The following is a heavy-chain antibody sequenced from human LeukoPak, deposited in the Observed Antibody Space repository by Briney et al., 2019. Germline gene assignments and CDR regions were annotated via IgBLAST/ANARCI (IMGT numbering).Heavy chain of an antibody. Sequence: GGSLRLSCAASGFTFSTYTMSWVRQAPGKGLEWVSAISGSGGRTYYADPVKGRFTISRDNSKNTLYLQMNSLRAEDTAVYYCAKDLSAYDIMPYWGQGTLVTVSS. V-gene: IGHV3-23*01. J-gene: IGHJ4*02. D-gene: IGHD3-9*01. CDR1: GFTFSTYT. CDR2: ISGSGGRT. CDR3: AKDLSAYDIMPY.